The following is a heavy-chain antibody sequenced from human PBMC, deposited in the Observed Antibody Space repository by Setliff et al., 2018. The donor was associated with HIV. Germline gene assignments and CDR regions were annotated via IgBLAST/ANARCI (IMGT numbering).Heavy chain of an antibody. V-gene: IGHV4-34*01. J-gene: IGHJ3*01. CDR2: INHGGRT. CDR3: ASDYSSRHDAFDL. Sequence: PSETLSLTCALYGGSFSGYYWSWIRQPPGKGLEWIGKINHGGRTNYNPSLKSRVTVSIDTSRNRFSLKLSSVTAADTAVYYCASDYSSRHDAFDLWGQGTVVTVSS. D-gene: IGHD6-13*01. CDR1: GGSFSGYY.